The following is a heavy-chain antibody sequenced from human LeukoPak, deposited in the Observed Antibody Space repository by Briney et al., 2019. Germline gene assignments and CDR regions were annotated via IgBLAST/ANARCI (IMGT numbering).Heavy chain of an antibody. CDR1: GGSISSYY. Sequence: PSETLSLTCTVSGGSISSYYWSWIRQPPGKGLEWIGYIYYSGSTNYSPSLKSRVTMSVDTSKNQFSLKLSSVTAADTAVYYCARDGIQLDWAYMDVWGKGTTVTVSS. D-gene: IGHD5-18*01. J-gene: IGHJ6*03. CDR3: ARDGIQLDWAYMDV. CDR2: IYYSGST. V-gene: IGHV4-59*01.